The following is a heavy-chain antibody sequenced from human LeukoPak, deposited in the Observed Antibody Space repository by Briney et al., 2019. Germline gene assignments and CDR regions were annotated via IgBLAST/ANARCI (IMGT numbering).Heavy chain of an antibody. Sequence: PGGSLRLSCAASGFTFSSYGMHWVRQAPGKGLEWVAVISYDGSNKYYADSVKGRFTISRDNSKNTLYLQMNSLRAEDTAVYYCAKDPNSSPNWFDPWAREPWSPSPQ. J-gene: IGHJ5*02. CDR1: GFTFSSYG. V-gene: IGHV3-30*18. CDR2: ISYDGSNK. D-gene: IGHD6-6*01. CDR3: AKDPNSSPNWFDP.